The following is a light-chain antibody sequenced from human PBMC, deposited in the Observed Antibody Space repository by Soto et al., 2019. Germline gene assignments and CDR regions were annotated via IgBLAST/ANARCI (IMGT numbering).Light chain of an antibody. J-gene: IGKJ1*01. V-gene: IGKV1-39*01. Sequence: DVQLTQSPSTLSASVGDRVAITCQASQNIVNYLNWYQQKPGKVPKLLIYAASSLRSGVPSRISGSGSGTDFTLTISSLQPEDFATYYCHQSYSTPQTFGQGTKVETK. CDR1: QNIVNY. CDR3: HQSYSTPQT. CDR2: AAS.